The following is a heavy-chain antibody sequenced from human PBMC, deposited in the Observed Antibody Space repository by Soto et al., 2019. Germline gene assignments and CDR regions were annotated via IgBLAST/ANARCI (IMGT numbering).Heavy chain of an antibody. CDR3: ARGPSGGSSYYYYYGMDV. D-gene: IGHD2-15*01. CDR2: IGTAGDT. J-gene: IGHJ6*02. Sequence: GGSLRLSCAASGFTFSSYDMHWVRQATGKGLEWVSAIGTAGDTYYPGSVKGRFTISRENAKNSLYLQMNSLRAEDTAVYYCARGPSGGSSYYYYYGMDVWGQGTTVTVSS. V-gene: IGHV3-13*01. CDR1: GFTFSSYD.